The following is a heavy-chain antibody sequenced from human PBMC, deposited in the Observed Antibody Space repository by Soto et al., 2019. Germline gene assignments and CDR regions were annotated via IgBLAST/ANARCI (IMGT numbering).Heavy chain of an antibody. CDR2: IIPIFGTA. J-gene: IGHJ6*02. V-gene: IGHV1-69*13. CDR3: ARDLRVVPAAITGMDV. Sequence: SVKVSCKASGGTFSSYAISWLRQAPGQGLEWMGGIIPIFGTANYAQKFQGRVTITADESTSTAYMELSSLRSEDTAVYYCARDLRVVPAAITGMDVWGQGTTVTVSS. D-gene: IGHD2-2*02. CDR1: GGTFSSYA.